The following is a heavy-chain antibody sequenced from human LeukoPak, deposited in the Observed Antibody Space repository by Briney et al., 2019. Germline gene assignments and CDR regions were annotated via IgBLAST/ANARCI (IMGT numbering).Heavy chain of an antibody. J-gene: IGHJ4*02. V-gene: IGHV3-7*01. CDR2: IKQDGSEK. D-gene: IGHD5-12*01. CDR3: ARVTRGGYDGYFDY. CDR1: GFTFSSYW. Sequence: GGSLRLSCAASGFTFSSYWMSWVRQAPGKGLEWVANIKQDGSEKSYVDSVKGRFTISRDNAKKSLYLQINSLRAEDTAVYYCARVTRGGYDGYFDYWGQGTLVTVSS.